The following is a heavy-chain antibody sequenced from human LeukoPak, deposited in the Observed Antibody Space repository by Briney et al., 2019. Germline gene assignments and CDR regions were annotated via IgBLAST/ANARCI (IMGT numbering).Heavy chain of an antibody. CDR1: GFTFSRYW. J-gene: IGHJ5*02. CDR3: AEMYYYGSGSPP. CDR2: ISGSGGST. D-gene: IGHD3-10*01. Sequence: PGGSLRLSCAASGFTFSRYWMYWVRQAPGKGLEWVSAISGSGGSTYYADSVKGRFTISRDNSKNTLCLQMNSLRAEDTAVYYCAEMYYYGSGSPPWGQGTLVTVSS. V-gene: IGHV3-23*01.